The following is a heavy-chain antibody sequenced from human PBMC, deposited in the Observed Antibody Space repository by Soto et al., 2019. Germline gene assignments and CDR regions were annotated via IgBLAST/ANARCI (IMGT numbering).Heavy chain of an antibody. V-gene: IGHV3-48*02. Sequence: EVQLVESGGGLVQPGGSRKLSCEASGFTFSNYNMNWVRQAPGKGLEWLAYISTTRTTIYYADSVKGRFTIARDNVKSSLYLYMNSLRDEDTAVYYCARDRVGIDYWGQVTLVTVSS. CDR3: ARDRVGIDY. CDR2: ISTTRTTI. CDR1: GFTFSNYN. J-gene: IGHJ4*02. D-gene: IGHD3-16*01.